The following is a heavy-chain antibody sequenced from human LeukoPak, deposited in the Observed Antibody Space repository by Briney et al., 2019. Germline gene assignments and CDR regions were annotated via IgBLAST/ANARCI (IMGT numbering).Heavy chain of an antibody. D-gene: IGHD2-2*03. CDR2: IYPGDFDI. CDR1: GYTFTSYW. Sequence: GESLKISCKGSGYTFTSYWIGWVRQMPGKGLEWMGIIYPGDFDIRYSPSFQGQVTISADKSISTAYLQWSSLKASDTAMYYCARPTLDYHYYMDVWGKGTTVTVSS. V-gene: IGHV5-51*01. CDR3: ARPTLDYHYYMDV. J-gene: IGHJ6*03.